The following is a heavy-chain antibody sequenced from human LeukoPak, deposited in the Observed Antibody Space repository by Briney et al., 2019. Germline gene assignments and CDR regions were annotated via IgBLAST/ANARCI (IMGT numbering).Heavy chain of an antibody. CDR1: GGSISSYY. J-gene: IGHJ4*02. CDR2: IYYSGST. CDR3: ARLGDSSGYSDY. V-gene: IGHV4-59*08. Sequence: SETLSLTCTVSGGSISSYYWSWIRQPPGKGLEWIGYIYYSGSTNYNPSLKSRVTISADTSKNQFSLKLSSVTAADTAVYYCARLGDSSGYSDYWGQGTLVTVSS. D-gene: IGHD3-22*01.